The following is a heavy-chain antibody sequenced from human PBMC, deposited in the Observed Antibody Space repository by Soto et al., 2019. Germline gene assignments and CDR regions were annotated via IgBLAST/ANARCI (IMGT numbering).Heavy chain of an antibody. CDR3: ARGVGSGRARSHYYYYYGMDV. CDR2: INHSGST. CDR1: GGYFRGHY. D-gene: IGHD3-10*01. V-gene: IGHV4-34*01. J-gene: IGHJ6*01. Sequence: SETLSLTCADYGGYFRGHYWSWIRHPPGKGLEWIGEINHSGSTNYNPSLKSRVTISVDTSKNQFSLKLSSVTAADTAVYYCARGVGSGRARSHYYYYYGMDVWGQGTTVT.